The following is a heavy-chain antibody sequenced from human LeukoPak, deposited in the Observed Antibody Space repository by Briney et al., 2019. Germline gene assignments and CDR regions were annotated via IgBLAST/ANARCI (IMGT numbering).Heavy chain of an antibody. V-gene: IGHV3-9*01. CDR2: INWNSNRI. CDR3: ARDHEI. J-gene: IGHJ3*02. CDR1: GFTFDDYA. Sequence: PGGSLRLSCAASGFTFDDYAMHWVRQAPGKGLEWVSGINWNSNRISYADSVKGRFTISRDNAKNSLYLQMNSLRAEDTAVYYCARDHEIWGQGTMVTVSS.